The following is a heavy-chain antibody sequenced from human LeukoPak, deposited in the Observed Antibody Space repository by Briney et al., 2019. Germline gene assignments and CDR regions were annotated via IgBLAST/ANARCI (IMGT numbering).Heavy chain of an antibody. J-gene: IGHJ4*02. CDR2: ISYSGST. CDR1: GGSMRSSGYY. CDR3: YTTSGGRPH. Sequence: SETLSLTCTVSGGSMRSSGYYWGWIRQPPGMGLEWIGSISYSGSTNFNPSLKSRVTILEDTSKNQFSLKLSSVTAADTAVYYCYTTSGGRPHWGQGTLDTVSS. D-gene: IGHD2-2*02. V-gene: IGHV4-39*01.